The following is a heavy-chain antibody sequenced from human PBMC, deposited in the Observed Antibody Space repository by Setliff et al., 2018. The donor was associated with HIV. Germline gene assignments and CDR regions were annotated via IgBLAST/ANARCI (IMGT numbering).Heavy chain of an antibody. D-gene: IGHD6-25*01. Sequence: LRLSCVVSGLAYKNAWMNWVRQAPGGGLEWVGRVKSMTEGGPTDYAAPVRGRFIISRDDSKSTVYLQMNTPKIEDTGLYYCVRDPVSGMFDYWGQGTLVTVSS. J-gene: IGHJ4*01. CDR2: VKSMTEGGPT. CDR3: VRDPVSGMFDY. V-gene: IGHV3-15*07. CDR1: GLAYKNAW.